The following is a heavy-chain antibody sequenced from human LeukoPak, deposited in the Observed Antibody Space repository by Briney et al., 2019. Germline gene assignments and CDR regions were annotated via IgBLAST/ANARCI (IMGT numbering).Heavy chain of an antibody. Sequence: PSETLSLTCTVSGGSISSTSYFWGWIRQPPGKGLEWIGTIYYSGSTYYNPSLKSRVTMSVDTSRNQFSLKLSSVNAADTAVYYCAKAGVRYYDSSGLHAFDFWGQGTMATVSS. D-gene: IGHD3-22*01. CDR2: IYYSGST. CDR3: AKAGVRYYDSSGLHAFDF. V-gene: IGHV4-39*01. CDR1: GGSISSTSYF. J-gene: IGHJ3*01.